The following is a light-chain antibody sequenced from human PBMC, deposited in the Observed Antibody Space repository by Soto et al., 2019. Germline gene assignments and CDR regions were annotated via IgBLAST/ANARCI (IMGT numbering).Light chain of an antibody. Sequence: QSALTQPASVSGSPGQSITISCTGTSSDVGGYNYVSWYQQHPGKTPKLMIYNVSNRPSGVSNRFSGSKSGNTASLTISGLQAEDEADYYCCSYTSISTVVFGGGTKLTVL. CDR1: SSDVGGYNY. CDR2: NVS. CDR3: CSYTSISTVV. J-gene: IGLJ2*01. V-gene: IGLV2-14*03.